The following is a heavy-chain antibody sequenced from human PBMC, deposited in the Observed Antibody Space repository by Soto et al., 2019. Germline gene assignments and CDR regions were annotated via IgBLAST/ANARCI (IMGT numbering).Heavy chain of an antibody. CDR2: FDPEDGET. Sequence: EASVKVSCKVSGYTLTELSMHWVRQAPGKGLEWMGGFDPEDGETIYAQKFQGRVTMTEDTSTDTAYMELSSLRSEDTAVYYCATDRGATTYYYYGMDVWGQGTTVTVSS. V-gene: IGHV1-24*01. CDR1: GYTLTELS. CDR3: ATDRGATTYYYYGMDV. J-gene: IGHJ6*02. D-gene: IGHD1-26*01.